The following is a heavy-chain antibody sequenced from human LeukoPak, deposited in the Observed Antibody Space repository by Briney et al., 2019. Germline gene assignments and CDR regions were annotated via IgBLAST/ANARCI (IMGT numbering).Heavy chain of an antibody. CDR3: ARDMVRGITARYFDY. V-gene: IGHV3-30*03. D-gene: IGHD3-10*01. CDR2: ISYDGRNK. Sequence: GGSLRLSCAASGFTFNNHDMHWVRQAPGKGLEWVAGISYDGRNKYYADSVKGRFTISRDNSKNTLNLQMNSLRTEDTAVYYCARDMVRGITARYFDYWGQGTLVTVSS. J-gene: IGHJ4*02. CDR1: GFTFNNHD.